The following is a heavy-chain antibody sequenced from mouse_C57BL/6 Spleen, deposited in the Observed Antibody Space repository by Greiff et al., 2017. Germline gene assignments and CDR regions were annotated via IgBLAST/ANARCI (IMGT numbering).Heavy chain of an antibody. Sequence: VQLQQPGAELVRPGTSVKLSCKASGYTFTSYWMHWVKQRPGQGLEWIGVIDPSDSYTTYNQKFKGKATLTVDTSSSTASMQPSSLTSEDSAVXYCARNYYDYGDGYYFDYWGQGTTLTVSS. CDR2: IDPSDSYT. V-gene: IGHV1-59*01. J-gene: IGHJ2*01. CDR3: ARNYYDYGDGYYFDY. CDR1: GYTFTSYW. D-gene: IGHD2-4*01.